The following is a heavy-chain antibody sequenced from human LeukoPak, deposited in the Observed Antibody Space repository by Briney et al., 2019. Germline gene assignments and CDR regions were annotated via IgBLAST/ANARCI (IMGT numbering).Heavy chain of an antibody. Sequence: TSSETLSLTCTVSGGSISSGDYSWSWIRQPPGKGLEWIGYIYYSGSTYYNPSLKSRVTISVDTSKNQFSLKLSSVTAADTAVYYCARGYYGSGSNWFDPWGQGTLVTVSS. D-gene: IGHD3-10*01. J-gene: IGHJ5*02. V-gene: IGHV4-30-4*01. CDR2: IYYSGST. CDR3: ARGYYGSGSNWFDP. CDR1: GGSISSGDYS.